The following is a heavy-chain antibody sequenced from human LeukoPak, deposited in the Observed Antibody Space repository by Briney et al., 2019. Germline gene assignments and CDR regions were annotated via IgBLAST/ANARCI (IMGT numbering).Heavy chain of an antibody. CDR1: GGSISSSSYY. CDR3: ASRFDFWSGSTYYYYGMDV. V-gene: IGHV4-39*02. J-gene: IGHJ6*02. CDR2: IYYSGST. Sequence: SETLSLTCTVSGGSISSSSYYWGWIRQPPGKGLEWIGSIYYSGSTYYNPSLKSRVTISVDTSKNHFSLKLTSVTAADTAVYYCASRFDFWSGSTYYYYGMDVWGQGTTVTVSS. D-gene: IGHD3-3*01.